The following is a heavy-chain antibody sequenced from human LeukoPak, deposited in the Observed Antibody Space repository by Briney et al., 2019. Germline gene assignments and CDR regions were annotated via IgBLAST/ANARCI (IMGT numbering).Heavy chain of an antibody. J-gene: IGHJ6*03. CDR2: ISSSSSYI. CDR3: ANTNDYGDPYYYYYMDV. D-gene: IGHD4-17*01. CDR1: GFTFSSYS. V-gene: IGHV3-21*01. Sequence: PGGSLRLSCAASGFTFSSYSMNWVRQAPGKGLEWVSSISSSSSYIYYADSVKGRFTISRDNAENSLYLQMNSLRAEDTAVYYCANTNDYGDPYYYYYMDVWGKGTTVTVSS.